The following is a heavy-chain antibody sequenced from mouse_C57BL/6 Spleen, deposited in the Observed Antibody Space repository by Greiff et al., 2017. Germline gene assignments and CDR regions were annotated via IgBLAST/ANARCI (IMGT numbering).Heavy chain of an antibody. CDR1: GFSLTSYG. CDR3: ATLDFYYAMDY. CDR2: IWSGGST. J-gene: IGHJ4*01. V-gene: IGHV2-4*01. Sequence: VKLMESGPGLVQPSQSLSITCTVSGFSLTSYGVHWVRQPPGKGLEWLGVIWSGGSTDYNAAFISRLSISKDNSKSQVFFKMNSLQADDTAIYYCATLDFYYAMDYWGQGTSVTVSS. D-gene: IGHD2-4*01.